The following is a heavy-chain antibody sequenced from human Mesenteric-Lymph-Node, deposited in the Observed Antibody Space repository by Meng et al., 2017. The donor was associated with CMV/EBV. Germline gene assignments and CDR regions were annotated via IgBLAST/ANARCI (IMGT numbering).Heavy chain of an antibody. Sequence: QVHLVQSGAEGKKPGASAMVSCKASGYTFSSYAMHWVRQAPGQRLEWMGWINIVEDKTKTSQNFQGRVTLTRDTSANTAYMELSSLRSDDTAVYYCARTNNWGFDYWGQGTLVTVSS. CDR3: ARTNNWGFDY. D-gene: IGHD3-16*01. CDR2: INIVEDKT. CDR1: GYTFSSYA. J-gene: IGHJ4*02. V-gene: IGHV1-3*04.